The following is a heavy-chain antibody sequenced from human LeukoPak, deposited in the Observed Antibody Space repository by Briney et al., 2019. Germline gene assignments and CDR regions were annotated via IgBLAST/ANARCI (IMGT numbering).Heavy chain of an antibody. CDR1: GFTFDDYA. J-gene: IGHJ3*02. CDR2: ISWNSGSI. Sequence: PGGSLRLSCAASGFTFDDYAMHWVRQAPGKGLEWVSGISWNSGSIGYADSVKGRFTISRDNSKNTLYLQMNSLRAEDTAVYYCASDRRFLEFDAFDIWGQGTIVTVSS. V-gene: IGHV3-9*01. CDR3: ASDRRFLEFDAFDI. D-gene: IGHD3-3*01.